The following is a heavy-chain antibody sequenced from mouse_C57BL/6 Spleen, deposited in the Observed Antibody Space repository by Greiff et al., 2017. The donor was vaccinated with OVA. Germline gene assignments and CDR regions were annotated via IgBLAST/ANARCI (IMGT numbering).Heavy chain of an antibody. J-gene: IGHJ2*01. D-gene: IGHD1-1*01. CDR3: ASYYGSSLDY. CDR2: IHPGDGDT. CDR1: GYAFSSSW. V-gene: IGHV1-82*01. Sequence: VQLQESGPELVKPGASVRISCKASGYAFSSSWMNWVKQRPGKGLAWIGRIHPGDGDTNYNGKFKGKATLTADKSSSTAYMQLSSLTSEDSAVYFCASYYGSSLDYWGQGTTLTVSS.